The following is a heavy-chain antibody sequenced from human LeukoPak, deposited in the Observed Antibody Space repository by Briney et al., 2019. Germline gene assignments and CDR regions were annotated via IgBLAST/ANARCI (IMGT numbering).Heavy chain of an antibody. J-gene: IGHJ4*02. CDR1: GFTFSSYW. Sequence: GSLRLSCAASGFTFSSYWMSWVRRAPGKGLEWVANIKQDESEKYYVDSLKGRFTISRDNAKNSLYLQMNSLRAEDTAVYYCARDKIEGPTKLDYWGQGILVTVSS. CDR2: IKQDESEK. V-gene: IGHV3-7*01. D-gene: IGHD1-1*01. CDR3: ARDKIEGPTKLDY.